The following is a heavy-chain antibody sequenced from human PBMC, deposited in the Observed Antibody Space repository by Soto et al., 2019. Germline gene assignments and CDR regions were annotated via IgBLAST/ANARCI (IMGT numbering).Heavy chain of an antibody. CDR1: GFIFSSYG. CDR3: AKDRRRATRPLEFDY. D-gene: IGHD5-12*01. Sequence: PGGSLRLSCAASGFIFSSYGMHWGRQAPGKGLEWVAVISYDGSNKYYADSVKGRFTISRDNSKNTLYLQMNSLRAEDTAVYYCAKDRRRATRPLEFDYWGQGTLVTVSS. V-gene: IGHV3-30*18. J-gene: IGHJ4*02. CDR2: ISYDGSNK.